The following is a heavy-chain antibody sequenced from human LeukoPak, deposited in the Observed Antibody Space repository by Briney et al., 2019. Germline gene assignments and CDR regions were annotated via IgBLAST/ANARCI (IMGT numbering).Heavy chain of an antibody. CDR1: GFTASSNY. CDR2: IYSGGST. J-gene: IGHJ5*02. CDR3: ARARGIAAAGTNWFDP. Sequence: PGGSLRLSCAASGFTASSNYMSWVRQAPGKGLEWVSVIYSGGSTYYADSVKGRFTISRDNSKNTLYLQMNSLRAEDTAVYYCARARGIAAAGTNWFDPWGQGTLVTVSS. D-gene: IGHD6-13*01. V-gene: IGHV3-53*01.